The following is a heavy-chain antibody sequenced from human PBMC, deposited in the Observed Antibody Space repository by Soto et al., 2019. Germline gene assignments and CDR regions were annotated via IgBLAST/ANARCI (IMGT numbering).Heavy chain of an antibody. CDR1: GYSFSDFG. J-gene: IGHJ4*02. Sequence: ASVKVSCKASGYSFSDFGITWVRQAPGQGLEWMGWTSGKNGNTNYAQKVQGRVTLTADTSTSTAYMEMRALTSDDTATYYCARSDYYEDTGTFEYWGQGTPVTVSS. V-gene: IGHV1-18*04. CDR2: TSGKNGNT. D-gene: IGHD4-17*01. CDR3: ARSDYYEDTGTFEY.